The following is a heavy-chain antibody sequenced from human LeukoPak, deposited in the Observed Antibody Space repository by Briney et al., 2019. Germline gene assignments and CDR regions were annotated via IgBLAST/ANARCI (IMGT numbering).Heavy chain of an antibody. J-gene: IGHJ5*02. Sequence: SETLSLTCAVYGGSFSGYYWSWIRQPPGKGLEWIGEINHSGGTNYNPSLKSRVTISVDTSKNQFSLKLSSVTAADTAVYYCARVTDYDFWSGYWNWFDPWGQGTLVTVSS. V-gene: IGHV4-34*01. CDR2: INHSGGT. CDR1: GGSFSGYY. D-gene: IGHD3-3*01. CDR3: ARVTDYDFWSGYWNWFDP.